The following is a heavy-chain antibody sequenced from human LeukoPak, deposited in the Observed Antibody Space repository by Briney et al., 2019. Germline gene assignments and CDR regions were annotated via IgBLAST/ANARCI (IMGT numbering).Heavy chain of an antibody. CDR1: GFTFSNYV. Sequence: GGSLRLSCAASGFTFSNYVMHWVRQAPGKGLEWVALIWYDATNKYYPDSAKGRFTISRDNSKNTLYLQMNSLRAEDTAVYYCARGGVSGSSSLYGMDVWGQGTTVTVSS. V-gene: IGHV3-33*01. J-gene: IGHJ6*02. CDR3: ARGGVSGSSSLYGMDV. CDR2: IWYDATNK. D-gene: IGHD1-26*01.